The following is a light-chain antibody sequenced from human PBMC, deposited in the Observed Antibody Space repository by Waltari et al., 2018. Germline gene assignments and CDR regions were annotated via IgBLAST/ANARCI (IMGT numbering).Light chain of an antibody. J-gene: IGLJ2*01. CDR2: AAS. V-gene: IGLV2-23*01. CDR3: CSYAGSSTVK. Sequence: QSALTQPASVSGSPGQSITISCTGTSSDVGSYKLVSWYQQHPGKAPRLIVYAASNLPSGSSKRFSASKSGNTASLTISGLQAEDEAAYYCCSYAGSSTVKFGEGTYLTVL. CDR1: SSDVGSYKL.